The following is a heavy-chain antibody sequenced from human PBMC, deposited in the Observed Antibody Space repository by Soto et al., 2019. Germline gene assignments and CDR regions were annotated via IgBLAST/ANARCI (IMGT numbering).Heavy chain of an antibody. CDR3: ARAGYSSSSGYYYYYMDV. Sequence: SETLSLTCAGYGGSFSGYYWSWIRQPPGKGLEWIGEINHSGSTNYNPPLKSRVTISVDTSKNQFSLKLSSVSAADTAVYYCARAGYSSSSGYYYYYMDVWGKGTTVTVSS. J-gene: IGHJ6*03. CDR2: INHSGST. V-gene: IGHV4-34*01. CDR1: GGSFSGYY. D-gene: IGHD6-6*01.